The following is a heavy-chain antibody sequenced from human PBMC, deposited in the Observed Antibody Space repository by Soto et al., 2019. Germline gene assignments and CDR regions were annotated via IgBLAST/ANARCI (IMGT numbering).Heavy chain of an antibody. CDR3: ARGKPDTYYYYMDV. CDR2: IIPILGIA. V-gene: IGHV1-69*02. J-gene: IGHJ6*03. Sequence: QVQLVQSGAEVQKPGSSVKVSCKASGGTFSSYTISWVRQAPGQGLEWMGRIIPILGIANYAQKFQGRVTITADKSTSTAYMELSSLRSEDTAVYYCARGKPDTYYYYMDVWGKGTTVTVSS. CDR1: GGTFSSYT. D-gene: IGHD3-9*01.